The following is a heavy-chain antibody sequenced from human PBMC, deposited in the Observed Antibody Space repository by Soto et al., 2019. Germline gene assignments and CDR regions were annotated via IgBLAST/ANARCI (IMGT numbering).Heavy chain of an antibody. Sequence: QVQLQESGPGLVKPSGTLSLTCTVTNGSMSSDNWWSWVRQPPGRGLEWIGEIYHGGSTNYNPSLMNRLSISVDRSRKQFYLRLSSVTAAETAVYYCARERDSIFDVWGQGTLVTVSS. D-gene: IGHD2-21*01. J-gene: IGHJ3*01. CDR1: NGSMSSDNW. V-gene: IGHV4-4*02. CDR3: ARERDSIFDV. CDR2: IYHGGST.